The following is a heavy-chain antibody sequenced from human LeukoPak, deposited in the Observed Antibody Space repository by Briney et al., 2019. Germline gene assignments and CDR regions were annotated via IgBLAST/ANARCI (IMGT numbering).Heavy chain of an antibody. Sequence: GGSLRLSCAASGVTFSSYWIHWVRQAPGKGLVWVSRINPDGSSTNCADSVKGRFTISRDNAKNTLFLQMHSLRAEDTAVYYCAGGRGTYGLWDSWGQGTLVTVSS. CDR3: AGGRGTYGLWDS. CDR1: GVTFSSYW. J-gene: IGHJ4*02. V-gene: IGHV3-74*01. D-gene: IGHD1-26*01. CDR2: INPDGSST.